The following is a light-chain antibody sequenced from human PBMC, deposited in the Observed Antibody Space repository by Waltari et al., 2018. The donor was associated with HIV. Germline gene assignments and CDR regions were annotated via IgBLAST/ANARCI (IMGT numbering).Light chain of an antibody. J-gene: IGKJ4*01. CDR3: RQANSFLLP. CDR1: QGISSW. V-gene: IGKV1D-12*01. Sequence: DIQMTQSPSPVYATVGDRVTITCRESQGISSWLAWYQQKPGKAPKLLIYATSSLQSGVPSRFRGSGSGADFTLTIIVLQPEDFTTYSCRQANSFLLPFGGGPKVEI. CDR2: ATS.